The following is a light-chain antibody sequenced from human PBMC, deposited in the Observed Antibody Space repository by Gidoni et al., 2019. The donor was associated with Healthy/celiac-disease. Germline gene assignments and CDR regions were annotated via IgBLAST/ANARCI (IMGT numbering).Light chain of an antibody. CDR3: QQYNDWPGT. V-gene: IGKV3-15*01. CDR2: GAS. J-gene: IGKJ3*01. Sequence: EIVMTQSPVTLSVSPGERATLSCRASQSVSSNLAWYQQTPGQAPRLLIYGASTRATGIPARFSGSGSGTEFTLAISSLQSEDFAVYYCQQYNDWPGTFGPGTRVDIK. CDR1: QSVSSN.